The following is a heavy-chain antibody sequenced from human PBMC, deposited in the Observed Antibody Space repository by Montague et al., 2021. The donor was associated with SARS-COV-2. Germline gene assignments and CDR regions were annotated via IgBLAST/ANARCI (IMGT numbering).Heavy chain of an antibody. CDR2: ISTTGSP. CDR1: GDSISRNNLY. Sequence: TLSLTCILSGDSISRNNLYWTWIRQPAGKGLVWIGRISTTGSPEYNPSLKSRVTLSLDTSKNQFSLRLSSVTAADTAMYYCTIEGHITTICSGCPRNWFDPWGQGTLVTVSS. CDR3: TIEGHITTICSGCPRNWFDP. D-gene: IGHD2-2*01. V-gene: IGHV4-61*02. J-gene: IGHJ5*02.